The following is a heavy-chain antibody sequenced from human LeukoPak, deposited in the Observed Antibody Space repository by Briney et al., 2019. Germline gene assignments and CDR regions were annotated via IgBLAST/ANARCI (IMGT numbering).Heavy chain of an antibody. CDR1: GYTFTSYY. Sequence: ASVKVSCKASGYTFTSYYMHWVRQAPGQGLEWKGIINPSGGSTSYAQKFQGRVTMTRDTSTSTVYMELSSLRSEDTAVYYCARERMVRGVPGPNWFDPWGQGTLVTVSS. J-gene: IGHJ5*02. CDR3: ARERMVRGVPGPNWFDP. CDR2: INPSGGST. D-gene: IGHD3-10*01. V-gene: IGHV1-46*01.